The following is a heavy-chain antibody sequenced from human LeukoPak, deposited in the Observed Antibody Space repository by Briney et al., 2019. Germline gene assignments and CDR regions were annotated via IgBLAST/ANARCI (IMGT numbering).Heavy chain of an antibody. CDR2: IRYDGSIK. J-gene: IGHJ4*02. D-gene: IGHD7-27*01. CDR3: ARDHRWGFDY. Sequence: PGGSLRLSCAASGITFSRYGMHWVRQAPGKGLEWVTFIRYDGSIKYYADSVKGRFTMSRDNPKNTLFLQMNSLRAEDTAVYYCARDHRWGFDYWGRGTLVTVSS. V-gene: IGHV3-30*02. CDR1: GITFSRYG.